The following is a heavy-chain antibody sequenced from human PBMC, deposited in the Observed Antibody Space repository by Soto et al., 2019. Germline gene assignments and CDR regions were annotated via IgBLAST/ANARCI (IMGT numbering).Heavy chain of an antibody. CDR1: GFTFSSYV. Sequence: EVQLLESGGNLVQPGGSLRLSCAASGFTFSSYVMSWVRQAPGKGLEWVSTISGSGASIYDADSVKGRFTISRDNSKXTXYLXMNSLRXXXTAVYYCAKXXLXSCTGGTCYGSDYWGKGTLVTVSS. V-gene: IGHV3-23*01. J-gene: IGHJ4*02. D-gene: IGHD2-15*01. CDR3: AKXXLXSCTGGTCYGSDY. CDR2: ISGSGASI.